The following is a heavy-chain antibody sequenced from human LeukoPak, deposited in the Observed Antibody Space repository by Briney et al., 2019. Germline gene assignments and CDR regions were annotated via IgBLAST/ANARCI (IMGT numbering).Heavy chain of an antibody. CDR1: GDSFSSKSAA. CDR3: ARAPSVDTAMVDY. CDR2: TYYRSKWSS. V-gene: IGHV6-1*01. J-gene: IGHJ4*02. Sequence: SQTLSLTCAISGDSFSSKSAAWNWIRQSPSRGLEWLGRTYYRSKWSSGYAESVKSRITINPDTSKNQFSLQLKSVTPEDTAVYYCARAPSVDTAMVDYWGQGTLVTVSS. D-gene: IGHD5-18*01.